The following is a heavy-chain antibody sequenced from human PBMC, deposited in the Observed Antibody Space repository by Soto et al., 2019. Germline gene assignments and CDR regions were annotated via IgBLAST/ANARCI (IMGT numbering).Heavy chain of an antibody. D-gene: IGHD4-17*01. Sequence: ASVKVSCKXSGYTFTSYYMHWGRQAPGQGLEWMGIINPSGGSTSYAQKFQGRVTMTRDTSTSTVYMELISLRSEDTAVYYCARDQRDSGDYLSWFDPWGQGTLVIVSS. V-gene: IGHV1-46*01. J-gene: IGHJ5*02. CDR3: ARDQRDSGDYLSWFDP. CDR2: INPSGGST. CDR1: GYTFTSYY.